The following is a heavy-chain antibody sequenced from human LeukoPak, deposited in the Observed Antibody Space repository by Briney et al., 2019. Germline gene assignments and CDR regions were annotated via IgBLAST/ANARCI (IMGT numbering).Heavy chain of an antibody. V-gene: IGHV3-33*01. CDR3: ARDADTNSRYSRFDY. CDR2: FWANGYDK. Sequence: GGSLRLSCASSGFIFSRYGMHWVRRAPGKGLEWVAVFWANGYDKYYIDSVKGRFTVSRDNSKNTLYLQMDSLRAEDTAVYYCARDADTNSRYSRFDYWGQGTLVTVSS. J-gene: IGHJ4*02. CDR1: GFIFSRYG. D-gene: IGHD5-12*01.